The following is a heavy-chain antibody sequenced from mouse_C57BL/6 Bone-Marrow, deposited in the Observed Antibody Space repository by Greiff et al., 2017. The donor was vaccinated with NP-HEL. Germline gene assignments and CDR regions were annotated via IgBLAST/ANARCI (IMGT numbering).Heavy chain of an antibody. V-gene: IGHV3-6*01. Sequence: EVQLQQSGPGLVKPSQSLSLTCSVTGYSITSGYYWNWIRQFPGNKLEWMGYISYDGSNNYNPSLKNRISITRDTSKNQFFLKLNSVTTEDTATYYCAREIYYGNPYAMDYWGQGTSVTVSS. D-gene: IGHD2-1*01. CDR2: ISYDGSN. CDR3: AREIYYGNPYAMDY. J-gene: IGHJ4*01. CDR1: GYSITSGYY.